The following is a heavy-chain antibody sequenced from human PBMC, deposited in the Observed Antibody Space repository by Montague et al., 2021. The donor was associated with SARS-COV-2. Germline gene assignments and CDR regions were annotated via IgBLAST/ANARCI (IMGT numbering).Heavy chain of an antibody. CDR3: ARLFYSSGSSENDAFDI. V-gene: IGHV4-39*01. D-gene: IGHD6-19*01. CDR2: IYYSGST. CDR1: GGSISSSSYY. J-gene: IGHJ3*02. Sequence: SETLSLTCTVSGGSISSSSYYWGWIRQPPGKGLEWIGSIYYSGSTYYNPSLKSRVTISVDTSKNQFSLKLSSVTAADTAVYYCARLFYSSGSSENDAFDIWGQGTMVTVSS.